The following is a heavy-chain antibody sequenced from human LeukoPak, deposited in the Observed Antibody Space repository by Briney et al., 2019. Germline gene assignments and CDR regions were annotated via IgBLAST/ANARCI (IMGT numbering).Heavy chain of an antibody. CDR2: IKQDGSDR. D-gene: IGHD4-17*01. J-gene: IGHJ4*02. V-gene: IGHV3-7*01. Sequence: GSLRLSCAVSGFTFRRCWMSWVRQAPGKGLEWVANIKQDGSDRYYVDSVKGRFTISRDNAKNSLFLQMNSLRAEDTAVYYCARKPYGHYDYWGQGTLVTVSS. CDR1: GFTFRRCW. CDR3: ARKPYGHYDY.